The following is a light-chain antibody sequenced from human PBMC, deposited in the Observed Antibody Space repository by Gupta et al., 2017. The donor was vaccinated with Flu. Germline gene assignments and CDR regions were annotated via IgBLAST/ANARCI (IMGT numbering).Light chain of an antibody. J-gene: IGLJ3*02. Sequence: KVTISCSGSSSNIGNNYVSWYQQLPGTAPKRLIVENNKRPSGIPDRFSGSKSGTSATPGTXGXQTGDEXDDYCGKSDSSMRDCVFGGGTKLTVL. V-gene: IGLV1-51*02. CDR1: SSNIGNNY. CDR3: GKSDSSMRDCV. CDR2: ENN.